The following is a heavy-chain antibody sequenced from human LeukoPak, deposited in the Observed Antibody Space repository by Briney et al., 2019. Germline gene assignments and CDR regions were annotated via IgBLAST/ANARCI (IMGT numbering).Heavy chain of an antibody. D-gene: IGHD1-26*01. V-gene: IGHV1-2*02. CDR3: ARDSWWELQSLYDYYYMDV. J-gene: IGHJ6*03. CDR1: GYTFAGYY. CDR2: INPNIGGP. Sequence: ASLKPSCKASGYTFAGYYMHSVRQSPGQGRECMGWINPNIGGPSYAQKFQGRVNMTRDTSISTAYMELSRLRSDDTAVYYCARDSWWELQSLYDYYYMDVWSKGTTVTVSS.